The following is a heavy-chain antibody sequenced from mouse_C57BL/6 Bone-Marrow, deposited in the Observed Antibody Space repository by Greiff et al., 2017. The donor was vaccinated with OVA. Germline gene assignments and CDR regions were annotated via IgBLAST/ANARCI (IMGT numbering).Heavy chain of an antibody. CDR3: TRDLTGPY. D-gene: IGHD4-1*01. Sequence: VNLVESGAELVRPGASVTLSCKASGYTFTDYEMHWVKQPPVHGLEWIGAIDPETGGTAYNQKFKGKAILTADKSSSTAYMELRSLTSEDSAVYYCTRDLTGPYWGQGTLVTVSA. CDR2: IDPETGGT. J-gene: IGHJ3*01. CDR1: GYTFTDYE. V-gene: IGHV1-15*01.